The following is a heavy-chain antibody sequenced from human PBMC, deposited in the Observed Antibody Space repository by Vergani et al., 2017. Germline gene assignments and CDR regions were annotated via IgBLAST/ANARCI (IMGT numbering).Heavy chain of an antibody. Sequence: EVQLVESGGGLVKPGGSLRLSCAASGFTFSSYSMNWVRQAPGKGLEWVSSISSSSSYIYYADSVKGRFTISRDNAKNSLYLQMNSLRAEDTAVYYCAKKRGYSYGFLDYWGQGTLVTVSS. J-gene: IGHJ4*02. CDR2: ISSSSSYI. D-gene: IGHD5-18*01. CDR3: AKKRGYSYGFLDY. CDR1: GFTFSSYS. V-gene: IGHV3-21*01.